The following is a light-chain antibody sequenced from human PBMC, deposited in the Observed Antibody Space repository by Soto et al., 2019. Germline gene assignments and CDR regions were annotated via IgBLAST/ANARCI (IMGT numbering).Light chain of an antibody. CDR2: LNSDGSH. V-gene: IGLV4-69*01. CDR1: SGHSSYA. Sequence: QAVVTQSPSASASLGASVKLTCTLTSGHSSYAIAWHQQQPEKGPRYLMKLNSDGSHNKGDGIPDRFSGSSSGAERYLTISSLQSEDEAIYYCQTWDTGTWVFGGGTQLTVL. J-gene: IGLJ3*02. CDR3: QTWDTGTWV.